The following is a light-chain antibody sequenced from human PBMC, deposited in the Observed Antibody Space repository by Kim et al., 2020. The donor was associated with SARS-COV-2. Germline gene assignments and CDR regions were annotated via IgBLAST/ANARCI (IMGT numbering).Light chain of an antibody. CDR2: EDT. V-gene: IGLV3-1*01. J-gene: IGLJ3*02. CDR3: QTWDSSTVV. Sequence: EEKFASWFQQKPGQSPVLVIYEDTKRPSGIPERISGSTSENTATLTISGTQAMDEADYYCQTWDSSTVVFGGGTQLTVL. CDR1: EEKF.